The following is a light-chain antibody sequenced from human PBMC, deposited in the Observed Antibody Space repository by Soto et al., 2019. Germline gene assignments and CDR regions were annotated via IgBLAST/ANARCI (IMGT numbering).Light chain of an antibody. V-gene: IGLV2-14*01. CDR2: DVS. CDR1: SSDVGGYNY. CDR3: SSYTSSSTSSYV. J-gene: IGLJ1*01. Sequence: QSALTQPASVSGSPEQSITISCTGTSSDVGGYNYVSWYQQHPGKAPKLMIYDVSNRPSGVSNRFSGSKSGNTASLTISGLQAEDEADYYCSSYTSSSTSSYVFGTGTKLTVL.